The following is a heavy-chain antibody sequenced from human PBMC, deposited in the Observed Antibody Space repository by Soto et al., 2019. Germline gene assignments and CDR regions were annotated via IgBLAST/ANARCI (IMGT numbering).Heavy chain of an antibody. CDR3: AAELGFGKLSVV. CDR1: GDTFKNCV. V-gene: IGHV1-69*01. CDR2: IIPLFGTT. Sequence: QVQLVQSGAEVKKPESSVKVSCKTSGDTFKNCVISWVRQAPGQGLEWMGGIIPLFGTTDFAQRFQGRLTITTDESTTTAYMELSRLRSEDTATYYCAAELGFGKLSVVWGQGTTVIVSS. D-gene: IGHD3-10*01. J-gene: IGHJ6*02.